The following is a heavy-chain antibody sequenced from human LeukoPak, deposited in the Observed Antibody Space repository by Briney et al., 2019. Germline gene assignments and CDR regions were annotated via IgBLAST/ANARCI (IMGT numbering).Heavy chain of an antibody. V-gene: IGHV1-46*01. J-gene: IGHJ4*02. Sequence: ASVKVSCEASGYTFTSYYMHWVRQAPGQGLEWMGIINPSGGSTSYAQKFQGRVTMTRDTSTSTVYMELSSLRSEDTAVYYCIAAAGTSDDYWGQGTLSPSPQ. D-gene: IGHD6-13*01. CDR3: IAAAGTSDDY. CDR2: INPSGGST. CDR1: GYTFTSYY.